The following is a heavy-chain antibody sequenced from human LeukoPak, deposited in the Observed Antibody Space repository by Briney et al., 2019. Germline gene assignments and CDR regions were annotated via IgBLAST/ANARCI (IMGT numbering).Heavy chain of an antibody. D-gene: IGHD7-27*01. CDR3: ARKTWDYFDY. Sequence: SETLSLTCTVSGGSISSGSYYWSWIRQPAGKGLEWIGRIYTSGSTNYNPSLKSRVTISVDTSKNQFSLKLSSVTAADTAVYYCARKTWDYFDYWGQGTLVTVSS. V-gene: IGHV4-61*02. CDR1: GGSISSGSYY. J-gene: IGHJ4*02. CDR2: IYTSGST.